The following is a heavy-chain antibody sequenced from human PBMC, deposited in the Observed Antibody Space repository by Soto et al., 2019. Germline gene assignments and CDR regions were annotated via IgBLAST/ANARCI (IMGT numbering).Heavy chain of an antibody. J-gene: IGHJ4*02. Sequence: SETLSLTCTVSGGSISSGGYYWSWIRQHPGKGLEWIGYICYSGSTYYNPSLKSRVTISVDTSKNQFSLKLSSVTAADTAVYYCARVGSSSPRLDYWGQGTLVTVS. CDR1: GGSISSGGYY. CDR3: ARVGSSSPRLDY. D-gene: IGHD6-6*01. CDR2: ICYSGST. V-gene: IGHV4-31*03.